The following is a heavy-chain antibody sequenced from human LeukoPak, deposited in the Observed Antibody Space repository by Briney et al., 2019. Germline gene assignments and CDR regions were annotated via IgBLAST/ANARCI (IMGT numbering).Heavy chain of an antibody. V-gene: IGHV1-69*04. Sequence: ASVKVSCKASGYTLTSYDINWVRQATGQGLEWMGRIIPILGIANYAQKFQGRVTITADKSTSTAYMELSSLRSEDTAVYYCARYSGSYDYYFDYWGQGTLVTVSS. CDR3: ARYSGSYDYYFDY. CDR1: GYTLTSYD. CDR2: IIPILGIA. J-gene: IGHJ4*02. D-gene: IGHD1-26*01.